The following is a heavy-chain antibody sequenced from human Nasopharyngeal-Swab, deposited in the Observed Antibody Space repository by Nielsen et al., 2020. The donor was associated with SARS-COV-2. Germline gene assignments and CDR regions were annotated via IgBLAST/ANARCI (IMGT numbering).Heavy chain of an antibody. J-gene: IGHJ6*02. CDR3: AREEAYDGGNDYSYYYYGMDV. CDR2: INWNGGST. Sequence: GESLKISCAASGFTFDDYGMSWVRQAPGKGLEWVSGINWNGGSTGYADSVKGRFTISRDNAKNSLYLQMNSPRAEDTALYYCAREEAYDGGNDYSYYYYGMDVWGQGTTVTVSS. V-gene: IGHV3-20*04. D-gene: IGHD2-21*02. CDR1: GFTFDDYG.